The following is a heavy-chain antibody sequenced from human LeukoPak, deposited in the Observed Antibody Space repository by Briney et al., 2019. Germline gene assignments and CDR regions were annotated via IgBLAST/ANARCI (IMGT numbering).Heavy chain of an antibody. CDR1: GYTFTSYY. Sequence: VASVKVSCKASGYTFTSYYLHWVRQAPGQGLEWMGIINHSGGSTTYAQKFQGRVTMTRDTSTSTVYMELSSLRSEDTAVYYCARDYGGNGEIDYWGQGTLVTVSS. V-gene: IGHV1-46*01. D-gene: IGHD4-23*01. CDR3: ARDYGGNGEIDY. CDR2: INHSGGST. J-gene: IGHJ4*02.